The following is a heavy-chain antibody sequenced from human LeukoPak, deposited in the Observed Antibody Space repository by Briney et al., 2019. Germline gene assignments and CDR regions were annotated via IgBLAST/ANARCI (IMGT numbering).Heavy chain of an antibody. CDR1: GFTFSSYA. CDR2: ISGTGATT. D-gene: IGHD2-8*01. CDR3: AKNGRANDYYYYYMDV. V-gene: IGHV3-23*01. Sequence: GGSLRLSCAASGFTFSSYAMSWVRQAPGKGLEWVSTISGTGATTFYADSVKGRFTISRDNSKNTLYLQMNSLRAEDTAVYYCAKNGRANDYYYYYMDVWGKGTTVTVSS. J-gene: IGHJ6*03.